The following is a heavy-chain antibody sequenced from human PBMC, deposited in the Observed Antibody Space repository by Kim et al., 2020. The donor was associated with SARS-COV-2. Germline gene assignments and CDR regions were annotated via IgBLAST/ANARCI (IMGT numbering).Heavy chain of an antibody. CDR3: ARDEGGSGWYFFDI. D-gene: IGHD6-19*01. CDR1: GFKFTDYY. V-gene: IGHV1-2*06. J-gene: IGHJ4*02. CDR2: INPNSGGT. Sequence: ASVKVSCRASGFKFTDYYIHWVRQAPGQGPVWMGRINPNSGGTQYADDFQGRVTMTSDTSSVTVDLELTRLRSDDTAVYYCARDEGGSGWYFFDIWGQGT.